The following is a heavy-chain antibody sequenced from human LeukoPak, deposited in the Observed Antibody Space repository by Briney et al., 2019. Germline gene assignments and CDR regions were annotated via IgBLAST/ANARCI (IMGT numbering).Heavy chain of an antibody. D-gene: IGHD3-16*02. J-gene: IGHJ6*03. CDR3: ARGDDYVWGSYRYYYYMDV. Sequence: SETLSLTCAVSGGSISSGGYSWSWIRQPPGKGLEWIGYIYYSGSTNYNPSLKSRVTISVDTSKNQFSLKLSSVTAADTAVYYCARGDDYVWGSYRYYYYMDVWGKGTTVTISS. V-gene: IGHV4-61*08. CDR2: IYYSGST. CDR1: GGSISSGGYS.